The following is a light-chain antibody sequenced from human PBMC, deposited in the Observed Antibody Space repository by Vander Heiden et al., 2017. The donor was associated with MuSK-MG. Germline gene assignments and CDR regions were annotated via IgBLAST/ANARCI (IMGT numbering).Light chain of an antibody. CDR1: QCIGSA. J-gene: IGKJ4*01. Sequence: SSSSLFASVGDRVTITCRASQCIGSALAWYHQKAGKAPKLLIYDGSSLERGVPSRFSGSGYGTDFTLTISGRQPEDFGAYYCQQDEEYPPLPFGGGTKVEIK. V-gene: IGKV1D-13*01. CDR3: QQDEEYPPLP. CDR2: DGS.